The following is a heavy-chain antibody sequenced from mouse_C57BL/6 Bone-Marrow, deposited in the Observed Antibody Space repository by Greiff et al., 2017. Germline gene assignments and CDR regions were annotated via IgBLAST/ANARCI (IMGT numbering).Heavy chain of an antibody. Sequence: VQGVESGAELARPGASVKLSCKASGYTFTSYGISWVKQRTGQGLEWIGEIYPRSGNTYYNEKFKGKATLTADKSSSTAYMELRSLTSEDSAVYFCARGDYDGFAYWGQGTLVTVSA. CDR1: GYTFTSYG. CDR3: ARGDYDGFAY. CDR2: IYPRSGNT. V-gene: IGHV1-81*01. D-gene: IGHD2-4*01. J-gene: IGHJ3*01.